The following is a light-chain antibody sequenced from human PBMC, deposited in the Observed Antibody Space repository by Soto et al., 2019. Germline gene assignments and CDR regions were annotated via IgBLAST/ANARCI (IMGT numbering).Light chain of an antibody. V-gene: IGLV2-8*01. CDR1: SGDVDYNY. Sequence: QSVLAQPPSASGSPGQSVTISCTGTSGDVDYNYVSWYQQYPDKAPKLMIYKVSGRPSGVPDRFSGSKSGNTAFLTVSGLQPEDEADYYCSSYIGSSNFVLGTGKKVTV. CDR3: SSYIGSSNFV. CDR2: KVS. J-gene: IGLJ1*01.